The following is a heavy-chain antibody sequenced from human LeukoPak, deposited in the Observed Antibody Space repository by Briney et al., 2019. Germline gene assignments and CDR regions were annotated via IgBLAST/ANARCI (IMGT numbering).Heavy chain of an antibody. V-gene: IGHV3-21*01. D-gene: IGHD1-26*01. Sequence: GGSLRLSCAASGLTFSSYSMNWVRQAPGKGLEWVSSISSSSSYIYYADSVKGRFTISRDNAKNSLYLQMNSLRAEDTAVYYCARTYSGSYDIDYWGQGTLVTVSS. CDR2: ISSSSSYI. CDR1: GLTFSSYS. CDR3: ARTYSGSYDIDY. J-gene: IGHJ4*02.